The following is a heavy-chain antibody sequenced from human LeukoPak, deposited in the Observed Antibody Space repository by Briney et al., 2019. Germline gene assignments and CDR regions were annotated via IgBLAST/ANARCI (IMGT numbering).Heavy chain of an antibody. CDR2: IYYSGST. V-gene: IGHV4-31*03. CDR1: GGSISSGGYY. CDR3: ARGRLRVNYFDY. Sequence: SETLSLTCTVSGGSISSGGYYWSWLRQHPGKGLEWIGYIYYSGSTYYNPSLKSRVTISVDTSKNQFSLKLSSVTAADTAVYYCARGRLRVNYFDYWGQGTLVTVSS. D-gene: IGHD2-21*01. J-gene: IGHJ4*02.